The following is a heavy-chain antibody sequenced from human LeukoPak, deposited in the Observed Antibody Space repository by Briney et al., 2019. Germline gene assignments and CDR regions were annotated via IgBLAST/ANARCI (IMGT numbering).Heavy chain of an antibody. Sequence: ASVKVSCKASGYTFTSHCIHWVRQAPGQGLEWVGLIHPSDGVTTYAQNFQGRVTVTRDTSTSTVYMELSSLRSEDTAVYYCARDNIGSSGWTGLGYWGQGTLVTVSS. CDR1: GYTFTSHC. J-gene: IGHJ4*02. D-gene: IGHD6-19*01. CDR3: ARDNIGSSGWTGLGY. CDR2: IHPSDGVT. V-gene: IGHV1-46*01.